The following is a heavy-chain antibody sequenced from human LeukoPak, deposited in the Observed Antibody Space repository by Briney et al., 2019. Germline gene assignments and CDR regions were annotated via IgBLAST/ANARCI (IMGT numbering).Heavy chain of an antibody. CDR2: MNPNSGNT. V-gene: IGHV1-8*02. CDR1: GYTFTGYY. D-gene: IGHD2-21*02. CDR3: ARDCGGDCYSGRGYYGMDV. J-gene: IGHJ6*02. Sequence: ASVKVSCKASGYTFTGYYMHWVRQATGQGLEWMGWMNPNSGNTGYAQKFQGRVTMTRNTSISTAYMELSSLRSEDTAVYYCARDCGGDCYSGRGYYGMDVWGQGTTVTVSS.